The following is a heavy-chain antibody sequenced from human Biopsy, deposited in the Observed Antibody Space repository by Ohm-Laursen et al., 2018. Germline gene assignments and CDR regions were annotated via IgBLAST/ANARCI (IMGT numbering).Heavy chain of an antibody. V-gene: IGHV3-9*01. CDR1: GSNLGDYA. CDR3: ARDTGTMVLGVLYQ. J-gene: IGHJ4*02. D-gene: IGHD3-10*01. CDR2: IKWNSGKI. Sequence: SLRLSRAASGSNLGDYAMHWVRHVPGKGLERVSRIKWNSGKIDYADSVKGRFTISRDNAKNSLYLHMNSLRTEDSAFYYCARDTGTMVLGVLYQWGQGTQVTVSS.